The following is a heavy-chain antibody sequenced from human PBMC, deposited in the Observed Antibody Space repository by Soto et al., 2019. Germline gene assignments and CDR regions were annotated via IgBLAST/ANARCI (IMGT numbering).Heavy chain of an antibody. CDR3: AKEKHDSNYVYYYYGMDV. D-gene: IGHD4-4*01. V-gene: IGHV3-30*18. CDR2: ISYDGSNK. J-gene: IGHJ6*02. CDR1: GFTFSSYG. Sequence: RRLSCAASGFTFSSYGMHWVRQAPGKGLEWVAVISYDGSNKYYADSVKGRFTISRDNSKNTLYLQMNSLRAEDTAVYYCAKEKHDSNYVYYYYGMDVWGQGTTVTVSS.